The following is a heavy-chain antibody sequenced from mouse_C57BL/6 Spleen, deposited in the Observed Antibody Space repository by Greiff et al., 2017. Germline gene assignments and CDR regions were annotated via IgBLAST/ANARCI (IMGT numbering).Heavy chain of an antibody. CDR1: GYTFTSYW. Sequence: QVQLQQPGAELVKPGASVKLSCKASGYTFTSYWMHWVKQRPGQGLEWIGMIHPNSGSTNYNEKFKSKATLTVDKSSSTAYMQLSSLTSEDSAVYYCAKFHYGSQPFYYFDYWGQGTTLTVSS. D-gene: IGHD1-1*01. J-gene: IGHJ2*01. V-gene: IGHV1-64*01. CDR3: AKFHYGSQPFYYFDY. CDR2: IHPNSGST.